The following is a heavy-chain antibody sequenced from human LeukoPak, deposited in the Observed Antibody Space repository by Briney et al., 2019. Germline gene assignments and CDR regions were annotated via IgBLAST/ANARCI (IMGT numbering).Heavy chain of an antibody. CDR3: AREVTYYDILTGYSEGYYFDY. D-gene: IGHD3-9*01. Sequence: ASVKVSCKASGYTFTSYGISWVRQAPGQGLEWMGWISAYNGNTNYAQKLQGRVTMTTDTSTSTAYMELRSLRSDDTAVYYCAREVTYYDILTGYSEGYYFDYWGQGTLVTVSS. CDR1: GYTFTSYG. CDR2: ISAYNGNT. V-gene: IGHV1-18*01. J-gene: IGHJ4*02.